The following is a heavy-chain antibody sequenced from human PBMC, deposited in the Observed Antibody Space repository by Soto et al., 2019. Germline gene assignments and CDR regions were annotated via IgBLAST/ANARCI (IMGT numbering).Heavy chain of an antibody. J-gene: IGHJ6*02. CDR3: AKGRGPDYYYGMDV. Sequence: GGSLRLSCAASGFTFSSYAMSRVRQAPGKGLEWVSAISGSGGSTYYADSVKGRFTISRDNSKNTLYLQMNSLRAEDTAVYYCAKGRGPDYYYGMDVWGQGTTVTVSS. V-gene: IGHV3-23*01. CDR2: ISGSGGST. D-gene: IGHD3-10*01. CDR1: GFTFSSYA.